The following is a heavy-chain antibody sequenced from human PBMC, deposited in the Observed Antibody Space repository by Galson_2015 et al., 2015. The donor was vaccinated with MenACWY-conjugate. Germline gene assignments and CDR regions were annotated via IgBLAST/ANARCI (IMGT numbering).Heavy chain of an antibody. CDR1: GFTFSSYA. CDR2: ISYDGSKK. J-gene: IGHJ4*02. D-gene: IGHD3-10*01. V-gene: IGHV3-30*04. CDR3: ARDRTEEASQEFGPFDY. Sequence: SLRLSCAASGFTFSSYAMHWVRQAPGKGLEWVTVISYDGSKKYYVDSVKGRFTISRDNSKNTLYLQMNSLRREDMAVYYCARDRTEEASQEFGPFDYWGQGTLVTVSS.